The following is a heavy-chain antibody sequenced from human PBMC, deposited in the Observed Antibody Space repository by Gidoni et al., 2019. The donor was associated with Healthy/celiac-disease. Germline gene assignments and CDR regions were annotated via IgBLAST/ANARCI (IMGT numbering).Heavy chain of an antibody. V-gene: IGHV3-33*01. CDR3: ARDYYDSSGYYYGTVSDYYYGMDV. CDR1: GFTFSSYG. CDR2: IWYDGSNK. J-gene: IGHJ6*02. D-gene: IGHD3-22*01. Sequence: QVQLVESGGGVVQPGRSLRLSCAASGFTFSSYGMHWVRQAPGKGLEWVAVIWYDGSNKYYADSVKGRFTISRDNSKNTLYLQMNSLRAEDTAVYYCARDYYDSSGYYYGTVSDYYYGMDVWGQGTTVTVSS.